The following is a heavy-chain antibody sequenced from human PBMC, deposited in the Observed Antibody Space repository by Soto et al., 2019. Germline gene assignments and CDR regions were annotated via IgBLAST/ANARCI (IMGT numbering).Heavy chain of an antibody. V-gene: IGHV4-34*01. CDR2: INHSGST. CDR1: GGSFIGYY. Sequence: PSETLSLTCGVYGGSFIGYYWSWIRQPPGKGLEWIGEINHSGSTNYNPSLKSRVTISVDTSKNQFSLKLSSVTAADTAVYYCARALMYYDFWSGYYFQGDRYYGMDVWGQGTTVTVS. CDR3: ARALMYYDFWSGYYFQGDRYYGMDV. J-gene: IGHJ6*02. D-gene: IGHD3-3*01.